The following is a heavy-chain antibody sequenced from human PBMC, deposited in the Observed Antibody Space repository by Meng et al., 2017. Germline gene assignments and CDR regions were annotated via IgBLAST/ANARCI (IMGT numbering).Heavy chain of an antibody. Sequence: GGSLRLSCAASGFTFSSYAMHWVRQAPGKGLEWVSSISSSSSYIYYADSVKGRFTISRDNAKNSLYLQMNSLRAEDTAVYYCARDEQTGVRGNFDNWGQGTLVTVSS. CDR3: ARDEQTGVRGNFDN. V-gene: IGHV3-21*01. J-gene: IGHJ4*02. CDR2: ISSSSSYI. D-gene: IGHD1/OR15-1a*01. CDR1: GFTFSSYA.